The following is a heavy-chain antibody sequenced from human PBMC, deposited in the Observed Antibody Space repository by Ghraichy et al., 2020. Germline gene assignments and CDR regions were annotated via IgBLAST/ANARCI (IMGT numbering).Heavy chain of an antibody. Sequence: SETLSLTCAVSGGSISSSNWWSWVRQPPGKGLEWIGEIYHSGSTNYNPSLKSRVTISVDKSKNQFSLKLSSVTAADTAVYYCARSEVPSLYYDFWSGYYSGEQSYYYYYMDVWGKGTTVTVSS. CDR3: ARSEVPSLYYDFWSGYYSGEQSYYYYYMDV. D-gene: IGHD3-3*01. V-gene: IGHV4-4*02. CDR2: IYHSGST. CDR1: GGSISSSNW. J-gene: IGHJ6*03.